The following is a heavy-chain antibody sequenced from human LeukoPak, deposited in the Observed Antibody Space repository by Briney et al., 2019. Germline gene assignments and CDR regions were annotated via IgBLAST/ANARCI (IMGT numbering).Heavy chain of an antibody. J-gene: IGHJ4*02. CDR3: TRRPRYDQGDS. D-gene: IGHD3-16*01. V-gene: IGHV3-66*04. Sequence: PGGSLRLSCAASGFTVSGNYMTWVRQAPGKGLEWVSVIYSGGSTYYADSVKGRFTISRDNSKNTLYLQINSLRAEDTAVYYCTRRPRYDQGDSWGQGTLVTVSS. CDR1: GFTVSGNY. CDR2: IYSGGST.